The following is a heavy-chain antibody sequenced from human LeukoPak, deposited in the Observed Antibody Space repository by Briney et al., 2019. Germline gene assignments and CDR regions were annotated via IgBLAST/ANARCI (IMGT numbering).Heavy chain of an antibody. V-gene: IGHV4-59*01. CDR1: GDSIGNYH. Sequence: PSETLSLTCSVSGDSIGNYHWSWIRQPPGKGLEWIGYIYYSGSTNYNPSLKSRVTISVDTSKNQFSLKLSSVTAADTAVYYCARRISDAFDIWGQGTMVTVSS. CDR2: IYYSGST. J-gene: IGHJ3*02. CDR3: ARRISDAFDI.